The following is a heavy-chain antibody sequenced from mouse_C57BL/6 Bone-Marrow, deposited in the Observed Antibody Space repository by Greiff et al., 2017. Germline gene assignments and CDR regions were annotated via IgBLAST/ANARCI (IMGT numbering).Heavy chain of an antibody. D-gene: IGHD1-1*01. CDR1: GYTFTSYG. J-gene: IGHJ1*03. CDR3: ARPNYYGSSYNWYFDV. V-gene: IGHV1-81*01. Sequence: QVQLQQSGAELARPGASVKLSCKASGYTFTSYGISWVKQRTGQGLEWIGEIYPRSGNTYYNEKFKGKATLTADKSSSTAYMELRSLTSEDSAVYVCARPNYYGSSYNWYFDVWGTGTTVTVSS. CDR2: IYPRSGNT.